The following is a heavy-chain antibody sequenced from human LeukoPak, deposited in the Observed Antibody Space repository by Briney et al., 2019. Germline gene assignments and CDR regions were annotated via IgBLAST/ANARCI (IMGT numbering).Heavy chain of an antibody. V-gene: IGHV3-53*01. CDR2: IYSGGTT. D-gene: IGHD3-22*01. J-gene: IGHJ3*02. CDR1: GFTVSSNY. CDR3: AKDLYYDSSGYYWAPNAFDI. Sequence: PGGSLRLSCAASGFTVSSNYMSWVRQAPGKGLEWVSVIYSGGTTYYTDSVKGRFTISRDNSKNTLYLQMNSLRAEDTAVYYCAKDLYYDSSGYYWAPNAFDIWGQGTMVTVSS.